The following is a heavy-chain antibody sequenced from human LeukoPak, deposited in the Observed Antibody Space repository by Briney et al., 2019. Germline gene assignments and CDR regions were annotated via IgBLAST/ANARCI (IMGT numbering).Heavy chain of an antibody. Sequence: SETLSLTCTVSGGSISSSSYYWGWIRQPPGKGLEWIGSIYYDGSTYYNPSLKSRVTISVDTSKNQFSLRLSSVTAADTALYYCARTYNWNHMDAFGIWGQGTLVTVSS. CDR3: ARTYNWNHMDAFGI. CDR2: IYYDGST. D-gene: IGHD1-14*01. V-gene: IGHV4-39*07. CDR1: GGSISSSSYY. J-gene: IGHJ3*02.